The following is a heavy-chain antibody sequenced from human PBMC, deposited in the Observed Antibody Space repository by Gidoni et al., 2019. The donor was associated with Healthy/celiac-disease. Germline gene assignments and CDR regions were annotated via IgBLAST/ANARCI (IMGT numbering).Heavy chain of an antibody. J-gene: IGHJ5*02. CDR3: ARDPSVTARGFGPPWFDP. D-gene: IGHD3-10*01. Sequence: QVQLVQSGAEVKKPGSSVKVSCKASGGTFSSYAISWVRQAPGQGLEWMGGIIPIFGTANYAQKFQGRVTITADESTSTAYMELSSLRSEDTAVYYCARDPSVTARGFGPPWFDPWGQGTLVTVSS. V-gene: IGHV1-69*01. CDR2: IIPIFGTA. CDR1: GGTFSSYA.